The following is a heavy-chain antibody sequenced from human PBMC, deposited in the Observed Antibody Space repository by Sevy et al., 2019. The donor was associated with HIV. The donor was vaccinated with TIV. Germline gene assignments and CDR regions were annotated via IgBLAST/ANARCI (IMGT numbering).Heavy chain of an antibody. D-gene: IGHD6-13*01. CDR1: GDSISSSSYY. V-gene: IGHV4-39*01. Sequence: SETLSLTCTVSGDSISSSSYYWGWIRQPPGKGLEWIVSIHYSGNTYYNPALKSRVTTSMDTSKNQFSLKLSSVTAADTAVYYCARRLAEDGRRNEYFQNWGQGTLVTVSS. CDR2: IHYSGNT. CDR3: ARRLAEDGRRNEYFQN. J-gene: IGHJ1*01.